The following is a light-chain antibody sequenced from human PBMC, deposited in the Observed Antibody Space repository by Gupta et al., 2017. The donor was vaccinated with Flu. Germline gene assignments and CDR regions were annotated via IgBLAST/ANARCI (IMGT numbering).Light chain of an antibody. CDR3: GSYISSTTPV. V-gene: IGLV2-14*01. Sequence: QSALTQPASVSGSPGQSLTLSCIGTSSDVGGYNHVSWYQHHPGKAPKLMIYEVHYRPSGVSNRFSGSKSGNTASLTISGLQAEDEADYYCGSYISSTTPVFGGGTKLTVL. CDR2: EVH. CDR1: SSDVGGYNH. J-gene: IGLJ3*02.